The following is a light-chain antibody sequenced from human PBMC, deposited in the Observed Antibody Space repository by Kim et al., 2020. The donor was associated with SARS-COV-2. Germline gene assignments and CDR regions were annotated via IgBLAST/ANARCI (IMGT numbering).Light chain of an antibody. Sequence: GSPGKTASLTCSGDKLGDKYACWYQQKPGQSPVLVIYQDSKRPSGIPERFSGSNSGNTATLTISGTQAMDEADYYCQAWDSSTVVFGGGTQLTVL. J-gene: IGLJ2*01. V-gene: IGLV3-1*01. CDR3: QAWDSSTVV. CDR1: KLGDKY. CDR2: QDS.